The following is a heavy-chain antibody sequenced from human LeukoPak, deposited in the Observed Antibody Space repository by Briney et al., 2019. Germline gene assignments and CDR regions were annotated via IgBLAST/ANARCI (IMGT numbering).Heavy chain of an antibody. CDR1: GESFSGYY. V-gene: IGHV4-34*01. CDR3: ARALLRYFDWFEDWFDP. CDR2: INHSGST. D-gene: IGHD3-9*01. Sequence: PSETLSLTCAVYGESFSGYYWNWIRQPPGKGLEWIGEINHSGSTNYNPSLKSRVTISVDTSKNQFSLKLSSVTAADTAVYYCARALLRYFDWFEDWFDPWGQGTLVTVSS. J-gene: IGHJ5*02.